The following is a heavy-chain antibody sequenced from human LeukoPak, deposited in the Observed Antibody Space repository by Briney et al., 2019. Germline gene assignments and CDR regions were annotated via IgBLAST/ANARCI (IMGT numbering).Heavy chain of an antibody. V-gene: IGHV4-59*06. J-gene: IGHJ4*02. Sequence: SKTLSLTCTVSGGSISSYYWNWIRQHPGKGLEWIGYIYYSGSTYYNPSLKSRVTISVDTSKNQFSLKLSSVTAADTAVYYCARNSQDLTYYYDSSGYYLTWGQGTLVTVSS. CDR1: GGSISSYY. CDR2: IYYSGST. D-gene: IGHD3-22*01. CDR3: ARNSQDLTYYYDSSGYYLT.